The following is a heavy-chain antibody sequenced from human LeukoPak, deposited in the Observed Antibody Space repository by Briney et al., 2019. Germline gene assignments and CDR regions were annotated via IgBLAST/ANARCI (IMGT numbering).Heavy chain of an antibody. CDR3: ARDGIYCSSTSCYIHDAFDI. Sequence: VASVKVSCKVSGYTLTELSMHWVRQAPGKGLEWMGGFDPEDGETIYAQKFQGRVTMTEDTSTDTAYMELRSLRSDDTAVYYCARDGIYCSSTSCYIHDAFDIWGQGTMVTVSS. V-gene: IGHV1-24*01. CDR2: FDPEDGET. J-gene: IGHJ3*02. CDR1: GYTLTELS. D-gene: IGHD2-2*02.